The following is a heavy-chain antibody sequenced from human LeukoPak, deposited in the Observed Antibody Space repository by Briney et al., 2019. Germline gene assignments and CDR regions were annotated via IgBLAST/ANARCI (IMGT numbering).Heavy chain of an antibody. Sequence: PSETLSLTCTVSGGSISSYYWSWIRQPPGKGLEWIGYINYSGGTTYNPSLKRRVITSVDTTKIRISLKERSVTTSDKAVYYCAGAAAMVRDDAFDIWGQGTMVTVSS. V-gene: IGHV4-59*01. CDR1: GGSISSYY. J-gene: IGHJ3*02. D-gene: IGHD3-10*01. CDR2: INYSGGT. CDR3: AGAAAMVRDDAFDI.